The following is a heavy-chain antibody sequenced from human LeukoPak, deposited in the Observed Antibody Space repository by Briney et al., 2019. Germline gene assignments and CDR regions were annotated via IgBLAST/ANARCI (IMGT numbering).Heavy chain of an antibody. V-gene: IGHV1-8*01. CDR2: MNPNSGNT. CDR1: GYTFTTYD. J-gene: IGHJ5*02. Sequence: ASVKVFCKASGYTFTTYDINCVRQATGQGLEWMGWMNPNSGNTGYTQKFQGRVTMTRNTSISTAYMELSSLRSEDTAVYYCARGRGSGHKENWFDPWGQGTLVTVSS. D-gene: IGHD6-19*01. CDR3: ARGRGSGHKENWFDP.